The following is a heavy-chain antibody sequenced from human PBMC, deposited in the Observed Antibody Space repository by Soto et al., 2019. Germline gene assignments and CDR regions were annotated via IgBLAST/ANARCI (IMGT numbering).Heavy chain of an antibody. CDR1: GGSISSSSYY. V-gene: IGHV4-39*01. D-gene: IGHD1-7*01. CDR3: ARGVVITGTTEFNWFDP. CDR2: IYYSGST. J-gene: IGHJ5*02. Sequence: SETLSLTCTVSGGSISSSSYYWGWIRQPPGKGLEWIGSIYYSGSTYYNPSLKSRVTISVDTSKNQFSLKLSSVTAADTAVYYCARGVVITGTTEFNWFDPWGQGTLVTVSS.